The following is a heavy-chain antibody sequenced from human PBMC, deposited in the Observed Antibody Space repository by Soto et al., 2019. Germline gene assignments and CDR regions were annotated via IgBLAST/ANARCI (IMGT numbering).Heavy chain of an antibody. CDR1: GYTFTSYG. CDR3: AKDPALGYCSGGSCPGTRDAFDI. Sequence: ASVKVSCKASGYTFTSYGINWVRQAPGQGLEWMGWISAYNGNTNYPQKFQGRVTMTTETSTSTAYMELSSLRSDDTAVYYCAKDPALGYCSGGSCPGTRDAFDIWGQGTMVTVSS. CDR2: ISAYNGNT. V-gene: IGHV1-18*01. D-gene: IGHD2-15*01. J-gene: IGHJ3*02.